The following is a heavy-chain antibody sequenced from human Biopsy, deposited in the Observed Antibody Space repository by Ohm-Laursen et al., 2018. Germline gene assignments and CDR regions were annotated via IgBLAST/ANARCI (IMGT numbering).Heavy chain of an antibody. CDR3: VGGQRGPPIGVTVPGDAFDL. CDR1: GVTFDTYA. D-gene: IGHD2/OR15-2a*01. J-gene: IGHJ3*01. Sequence: SVKVSCKASGVTFDTYAFGWVRQAPGQGLEWMGGRIPYFNTIYYARNFQDRAVITADRSARTTDMQLSGLRPNDTAVYYCVGGQRGPPIGVTVPGDAFDLWGPGTMVTVSP. V-gene: IGHV1-69*13. CDR2: RIPYFNTI.